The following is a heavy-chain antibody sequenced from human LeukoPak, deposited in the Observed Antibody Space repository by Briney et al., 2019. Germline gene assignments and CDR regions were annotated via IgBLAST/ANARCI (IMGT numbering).Heavy chain of an antibody. CDR2: IGSSSSSYI. Sequence: PGGSLRLSCAASGFTFSRKSMNWVRQAPGKGLEWVSSIGSSSSSYIYYGDSVKGRFTISRDNAKNSLYLQMNSLRAEDTAVYYCARGLYGEDAFDIWGQGTMVTVSS. CDR3: ARGLYGEDAFDI. V-gene: IGHV3-21*01. CDR1: GFTFSRKS. D-gene: IGHD3-10*01. J-gene: IGHJ3*02.